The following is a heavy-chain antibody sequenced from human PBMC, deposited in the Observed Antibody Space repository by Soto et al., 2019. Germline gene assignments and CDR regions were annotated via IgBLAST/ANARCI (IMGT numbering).Heavy chain of an antibody. Sequence: PGESLGRAWAASGITVSSNNMSWGRQDPGEELGGGANIKQDGSDINYMDPVNGRFTLSRDNAKNSLSLQMNSLRAEDTAVYYCAREDSCSYFVAFDIWGQGTMVTVSS. J-gene: IGHJ3*02. CDR1: GITVSSNN. D-gene: IGHD2-2*01. CDR3: AREDSCSYFVAFDI. V-gene: IGHV3-7*03. CDR2: IKQDGSDI.